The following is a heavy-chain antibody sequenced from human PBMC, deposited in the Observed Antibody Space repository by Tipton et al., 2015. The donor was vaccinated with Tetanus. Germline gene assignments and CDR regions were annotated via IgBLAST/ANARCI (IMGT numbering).Heavy chain of an antibody. CDR1: GYTFTSYD. D-gene: IGHD3-10*01. Sequence: QMQLVQSGAEVKKPGASVKVSCKASGYTFTSYDINWVRQATGQGLEWMGWMNPNSGDTGYAQKFQGRVTMTRNTSISTAYMELSSLRSEDTAVYYCASPDGSGSYYNPYGMDVWGQGTTVTVSS. CDR3: ASPDGSGSYYNPYGMDV. CDR2: MNPNSGDT. J-gene: IGHJ6*02. V-gene: IGHV1-8*01.